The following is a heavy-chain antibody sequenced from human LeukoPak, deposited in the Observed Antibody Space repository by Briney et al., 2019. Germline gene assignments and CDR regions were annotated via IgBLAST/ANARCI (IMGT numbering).Heavy chain of an antibody. CDR1: GFTFSSYA. CDR2: ISYDGSNK. J-gene: IGHJ3*02. CDR3: ARGSLTTVTRLGAFDI. V-gene: IGHV3-30*04. D-gene: IGHD4-17*01. Sequence: GGSLRLSCAASGFTFSSYAMHWVRQAPGKGLEWVAVISYDGSNKYYADSVKGRFTISRDNSKNTLYLQINSLRAEDTAVYYCARGSLTTVTRLGAFDIWGQGTMVTVSS.